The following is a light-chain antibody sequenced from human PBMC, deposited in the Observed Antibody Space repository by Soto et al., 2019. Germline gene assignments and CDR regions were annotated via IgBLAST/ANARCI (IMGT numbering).Light chain of an antibody. J-gene: IGLJ1*01. CDR3: CSYTSSSTYV. CDR2: DVS. CDR1: SGVVGAYNY. V-gene: IGLV2-14*01. Sequence: QSVLTQPASVSGSPGQSIAISCTGSSGVVGAYNYVSWYQQYSGKAPKLMIYDVSNRPSGVSDRFSGSKSGNTASLTISGLQAEDEADYYCCSYTSSSTYVFGTGTKVTVL.